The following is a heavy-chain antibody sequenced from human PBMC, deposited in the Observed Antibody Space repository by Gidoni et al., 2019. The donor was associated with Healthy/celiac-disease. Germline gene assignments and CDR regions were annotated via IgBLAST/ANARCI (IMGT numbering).Heavy chain of an antibody. D-gene: IGHD2-15*01. V-gene: IGHV4-4*02. J-gene: IGHJ4*02. CDR2: IYHSGST. CDR1: GGSISSSNW. CDR3: ARAAGYCSGGSCSNFDY. Sequence: QVQLQESGPGLVKPSGTLSLTCAVSGGSISSSNWLSLVRQPPGKGLEWIGEIYHSGSTNYNPSLKSRFTISVDKSKNQFSLKLSSVTAADTAVYYCARAAGYCSGGSCSNFDYWGQGTLVTVSS.